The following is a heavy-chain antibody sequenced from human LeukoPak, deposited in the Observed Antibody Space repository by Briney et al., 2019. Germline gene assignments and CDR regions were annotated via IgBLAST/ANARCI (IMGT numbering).Heavy chain of an antibody. CDR1: GGCRGSGWYY. J-gene: IGHJ4*02. CDR2: IYYSGST. D-gene: IGHD3-3*01. Sequence: SETLSRTCTVSGGCRGSGWYYLGWIRQPPGKGLEWIGSIYYSGSTYYNPSLKSRVTISVDTSKNQFSLKLSSVTAADTAVYYCARHSEWLPFDYWGQGTLVTVSS. V-gene: IGHV4-39*01. CDR3: ARHSEWLPFDY.